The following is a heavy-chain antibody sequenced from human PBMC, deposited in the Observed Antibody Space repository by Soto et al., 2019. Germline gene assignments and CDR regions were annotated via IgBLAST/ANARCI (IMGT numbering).Heavy chain of an antibody. Sequence: QVQLVQSGAEVKKPGSSVKVSCKASGGTFSSYAISWVRQAPGQGLEWMVGIIPIFGTANYAQKFQGRVTTAADETTSTAYMELSSLRSEDTAVYYCARVLVGLEGPGGPIDYWGQGTLVIVSS. D-gene: IGHD3-16*01. V-gene: IGHV1-69*01. J-gene: IGHJ4*02. CDR2: IIPIFGTA. CDR1: GGTFSSYA. CDR3: ARVLVGLEGPGGPIDY.